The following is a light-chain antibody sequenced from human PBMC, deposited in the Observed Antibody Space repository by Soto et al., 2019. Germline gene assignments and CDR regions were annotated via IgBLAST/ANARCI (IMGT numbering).Light chain of an antibody. CDR3: QHYGTSPPALT. V-gene: IGKV3-20*01. J-gene: IGKJ4*01. CDR2: GAS. Sequence: EIVLTQSPGTLSLSPGERATLSCRASQSVSSTYLAWYQQKPGQAPSLLIYGASSRATGIADRFSGSGSETDCTLTINRLEPEDFAVDYCQHYGTSPPALTFGGGTKVEIK. CDR1: QSVSSTY.